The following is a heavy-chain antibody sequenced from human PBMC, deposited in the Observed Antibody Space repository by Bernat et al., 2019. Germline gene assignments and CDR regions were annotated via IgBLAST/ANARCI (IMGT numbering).Heavy chain of an antibody. CDR2: IWYDGSNK. CDR1: GFTFSSYG. CDR3: ASSLCSSGWYGDRYFDY. J-gene: IGHJ4*02. V-gene: IGHV3-33*01. D-gene: IGHD6-19*01. Sequence: QVQLVESGGGVVQPGRSLRLSCAASGFTFSSYGMHWVRQAPGKGLEWVAVIWYDGSNKYYADSVKGRFTISRDNSKNTLYLQMNSLRAEDTAVYYCASSLCSSGWYGDRYFDYWGQGTLVTVSS.